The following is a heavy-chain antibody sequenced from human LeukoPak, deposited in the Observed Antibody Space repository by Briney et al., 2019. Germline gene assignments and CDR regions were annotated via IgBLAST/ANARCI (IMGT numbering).Heavy chain of an antibody. CDR2: ISWDGGST. Sequence: RAGGSLRLSCAASGFTFDDYTMHWVRQAPGKGLEWVSLISWDGGSTYYADSVKGRFTISRDNAKNSLYLQMNSLRAEDTAVYYCARDPYYYGSGSYYNNRKYFQHWGQGTLVTVSS. CDR3: ARDPYYYGSGSYYNNRKYFQH. D-gene: IGHD3-10*01. V-gene: IGHV3-43*01. CDR1: GFTFDDYT. J-gene: IGHJ1*01.